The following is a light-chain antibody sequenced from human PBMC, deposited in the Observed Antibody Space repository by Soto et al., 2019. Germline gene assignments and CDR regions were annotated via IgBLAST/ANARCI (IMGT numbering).Light chain of an antibody. CDR3: SSHTSYSTRV. V-gene: IGLV2-14*01. CDR1: SSDAGGYNY. Sequence: QSALTQPASVSGSPGQSIAISCTGTSSDAGGYNYVSWYQQHPGKAPKLMIHEVSNRPSGISDRFSGSKSGNTASLTISGLQADDEADYYCSSHTSYSTRVFGTGTKVTVL. CDR2: EVS. J-gene: IGLJ1*01.